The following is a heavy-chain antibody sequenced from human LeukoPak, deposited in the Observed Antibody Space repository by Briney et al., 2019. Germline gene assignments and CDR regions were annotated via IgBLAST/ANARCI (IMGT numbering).Heavy chain of an antibody. J-gene: IGHJ4*02. V-gene: IGHV4-61*01. Sequence: PSETLSLTCTVSGGSVSSGSYYWSWIRQPPGKGLEWIGYIYHSGSTNYNPSLKSRVTISVDTSKNQFSLKLSSVTAADTAVYYCARDSFGYGDFPFDYWGQGTLVTVSS. D-gene: IGHD4-17*01. CDR3: ARDSFGYGDFPFDY. CDR2: IYHSGST. CDR1: GGSVSSGSYY.